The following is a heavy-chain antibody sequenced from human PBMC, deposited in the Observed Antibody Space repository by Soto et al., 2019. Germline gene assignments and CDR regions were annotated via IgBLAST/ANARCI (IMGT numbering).Heavy chain of an antibody. Sequence: SETLSLTCAVYGGSFSGYYWSWIRQPPGKGLEWIGEINHSGSTNYNPSLKSRVTISVDTSKNQFSLKLSSVTAADTAVYYCASGPPEYQLLFYYYYYMDVWGKGTTVTVSS. CDR1: GGSFSGYY. J-gene: IGHJ6*03. D-gene: IGHD2-2*01. CDR2: INHSGST. V-gene: IGHV4-34*01. CDR3: ASGPPEYQLLFYYYYYMDV.